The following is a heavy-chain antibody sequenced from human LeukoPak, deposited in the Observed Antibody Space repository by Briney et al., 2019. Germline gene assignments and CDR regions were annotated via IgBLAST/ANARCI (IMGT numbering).Heavy chain of an antibody. J-gene: IGHJ4*02. V-gene: IGHV4-34*01. Sequence: SETLSLTCAVYGGSFSGYYWSWIRQPPGKGLEWIGELNHSGSTNYNPSLKSRVTISVDTSKNQFSLKLSSVTAADTAVYYCARGQSSGWLRNPFYFDYWGQGTLVTVSS. CDR3: ARGQSSGWLRNPFYFDY. D-gene: IGHD6-19*01. CDR1: GGSFSGYY. CDR2: LNHSGST.